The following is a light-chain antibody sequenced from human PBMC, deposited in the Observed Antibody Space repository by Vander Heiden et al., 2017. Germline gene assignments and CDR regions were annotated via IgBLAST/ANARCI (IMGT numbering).Light chain of an antibody. CDR2: AVS. CDR1: QGISDD. CDR3: LQHNSYPFT. J-gene: IGKJ2*01. Sequence: DTQMTQSPSSLSASVGDRVTITCRASQGISDDLAWYQQRPGKAPERLIYAVSSLQSGVPSRFSGSGSGTEFTLTISSLQPEDFATYYCLQHNSYPFTFGQGTKLEIK. V-gene: IGKV1-17*01.